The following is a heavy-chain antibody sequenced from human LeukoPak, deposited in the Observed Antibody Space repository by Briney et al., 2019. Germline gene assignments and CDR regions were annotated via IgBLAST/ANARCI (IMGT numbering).Heavy chain of an antibody. J-gene: IGHJ6*04. CDR3: ARDRGYSGYDIDGMDV. V-gene: IGHV3-53*01. CDR1: AFTLSSNY. Sequence: AVSMTLSCAASAFTLSSNYMSWVRQAQGKVREWVSAIYSGGSTYYADSVKGRFTISRDNSKNTLYLQMNSLRAEDTAVYYCARDRGYSGYDIDGMDVWGKGTTVTVSS. D-gene: IGHD5-12*01. CDR2: IYSGGST.